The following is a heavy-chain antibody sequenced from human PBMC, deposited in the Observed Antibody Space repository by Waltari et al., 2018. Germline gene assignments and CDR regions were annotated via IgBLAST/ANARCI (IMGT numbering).Heavy chain of an antibody. Sequence: QVQLQQWGAGLLKPSETLSLTCAVYGGSFSGYFWSWIRQSPGKGLEWIGQINRDGSNKFNPSLKSRVGMSVDTIKSQISLRLSSVTAADAAVYYCARVGDYHGSGRFGLDVWGQGTRVTVSS. V-gene: IGHV4-34*01. D-gene: IGHD3-10*01. CDR1: GGSFSGYF. CDR3: ARVGDYHGSGRFGLDV. CDR2: INRDGSN. J-gene: IGHJ6*02.